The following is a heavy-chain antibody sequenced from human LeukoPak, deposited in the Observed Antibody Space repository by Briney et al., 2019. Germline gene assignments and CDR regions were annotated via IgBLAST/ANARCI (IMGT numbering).Heavy chain of an antibody. V-gene: IGHV4-59*08. D-gene: IGHD3-10*01. Sequence: SETLSLTCTVSGGSISSYYWSWIRQPPGKGLEWIGYIYYSGSTNYNPSLKSRVTISVDTSKNQFSLKLSSVTAADTAVYYCAADYYGSGSAYWGQGTLVTVSS. J-gene: IGHJ4*02. CDR3: AADYYGSGSAY. CDR1: GGSISSYY. CDR2: IYYSGST.